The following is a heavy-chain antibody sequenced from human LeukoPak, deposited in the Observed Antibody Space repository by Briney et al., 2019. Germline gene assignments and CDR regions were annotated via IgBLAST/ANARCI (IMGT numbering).Heavy chain of an antibody. D-gene: IGHD6-13*01. CDR3: AKDIAAAGTGTVDY. CDR1: GLTFSSYA. CDR2: ISGSGGST. Sequence: GGSLRLSCAASGLTFSSYAMSWVRQAPGKGLEWVSAISGSGGSTYYADSVEGRFTISRNNSKNTLYLQMNSLRAEDTAVYYCAKDIAAAGTGTVDYWGQGTLVTVSS. J-gene: IGHJ4*02. V-gene: IGHV3-23*01.